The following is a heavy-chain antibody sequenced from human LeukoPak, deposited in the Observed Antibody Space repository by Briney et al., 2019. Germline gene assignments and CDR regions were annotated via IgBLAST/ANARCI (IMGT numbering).Heavy chain of an antibody. J-gene: IGHJ6*03. CDR3: ASSAENYHYYYMDV. Sequence: PGGSLRLSCAPSGFTFSDFAMSWVRQAPGKGLESVAAISGSAGATHYADSVKGRFTISRDNSKNTLYLHMSSLRAEDTAVYFCASSAENYHYYYMDVWGKGTTVTVSS. D-gene: IGHD2-15*01. V-gene: IGHV3-23*01. CDR1: GFTFSDFA. CDR2: ISGSAGAT.